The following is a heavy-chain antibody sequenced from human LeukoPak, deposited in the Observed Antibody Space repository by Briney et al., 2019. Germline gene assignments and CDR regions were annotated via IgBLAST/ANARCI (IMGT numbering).Heavy chain of an antibody. CDR2: IYYSGST. Sequence: SETLSLTCTVSGVSICDYYWSWIRQPPGKGLEWIGYIYYSGSTKYNPSLKSRVTISVDTSKNQFSLRLSSVTAADTAVYYCARDWGVSARPGYMDVWGKGTTVTVSS. V-gene: IGHV4-59*01. D-gene: IGHD6-6*01. CDR1: GVSICDYY. CDR3: ARDWGVSARPGYMDV. J-gene: IGHJ6*03.